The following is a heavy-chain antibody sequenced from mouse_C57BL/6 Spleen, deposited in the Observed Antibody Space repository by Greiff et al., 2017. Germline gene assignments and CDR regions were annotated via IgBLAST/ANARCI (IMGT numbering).Heavy chain of an antibody. J-gene: IGHJ3*01. CDR3: ARGLLGGWFAY. CDR2: IRNKANGYTT. Sequence: EVMLVESGGGLVQPGGSLSLSCAASGFTFTDYYMSWVRQPPGKALEWLGFIRNKANGYTTEYGASVKGRFTISRDNSQSILYLQMNALRAEDSATYYCARGLLGGWFAYWGQGTLVTVSA. D-gene: IGHD2-10*01. CDR1: GFTFTDYY. V-gene: IGHV7-3*01.